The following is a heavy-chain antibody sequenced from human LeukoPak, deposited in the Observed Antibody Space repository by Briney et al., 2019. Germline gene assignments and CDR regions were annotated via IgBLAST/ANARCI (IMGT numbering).Heavy chain of an antibody. CDR2: ISTYKGYT. CDR3: ARDGLLGVVISHELGYFDL. D-gene: IGHD3-3*01. J-gene: IGHJ2*01. Sequence: ASVTVSCKASGYTFTSYGISWVRQAPGQGLEWMGWISTYKGYTDYALKFQGRVTMTTDTTTSTVYMEMRSLRSDDTAVYYCARDGLLGVVISHELGYFDLWGRGTLVTVSS. CDR1: GYTFTSYG. V-gene: IGHV1-18*01.